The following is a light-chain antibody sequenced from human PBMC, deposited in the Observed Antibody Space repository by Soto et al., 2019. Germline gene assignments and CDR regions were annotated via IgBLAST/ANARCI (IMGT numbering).Light chain of an antibody. CDR1: ETVATN. CDR3: QQYFEWPPMT. J-gene: IGKJ1*01. V-gene: IGKV3-15*01. Sequence: ELVLPQSPSTLSVSPGERAPLSSSASETVATNLAWYQQKPGQAPRLLISGASTRAAGISDRFRGSGSGTEFTLTISSLRSEDSAIYYCQQYFEWPPMTFGQGTKVDIK. CDR2: GAS.